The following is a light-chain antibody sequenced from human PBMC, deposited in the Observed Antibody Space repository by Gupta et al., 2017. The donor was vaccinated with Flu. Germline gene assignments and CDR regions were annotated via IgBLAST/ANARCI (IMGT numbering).Light chain of an antibody. V-gene: IGKV1-39*01. J-gene: IGKJ5*01. Sequence: DIQMTPSPSSLSASVGEIVTITCRASQRIRSSLDWYQQKPEKAPKRLIYSATPLQIGVPSRFSGSGSGTEFTLTINILQPVDFATYYCLQNYNPSITFGQGTRLEIK. CDR1: QRIRSS. CDR3: LQNYNPSIT. CDR2: SAT.